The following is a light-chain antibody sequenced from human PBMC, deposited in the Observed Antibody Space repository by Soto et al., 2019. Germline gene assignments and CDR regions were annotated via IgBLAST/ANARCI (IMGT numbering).Light chain of an antibody. J-gene: IGKJ2*01. CDR3: QQYGSSPPYT. CDR2: GAS. V-gene: IGKV3-20*01. CDR1: QSVSNTY. Sequence: EIVLTQSPGTLSLSPGERATLSCGASQSVSNTYLAWYQQKPGQAPRLLIYGASSRATDIPDRFSGSGSGTDFNLTISRLEPEDFAVYYCQQYGSSPPYTFGQGTKLEIK.